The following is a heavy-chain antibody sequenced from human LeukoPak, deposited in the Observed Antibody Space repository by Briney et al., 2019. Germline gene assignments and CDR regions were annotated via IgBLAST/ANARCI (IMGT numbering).Heavy chain of an antibody. D-gene: IGHD2-15*01. CDR3: ARDLVVVVAATGESYGIDY. J-gene: IGHJ4*02. V-gene: IGHV4-4*07. CDR1: GGSISSYY. Sequence: PSETLSLTCTVSGGSISSYYWSWIRQPAGKGLEWIGRIYTSGSTNYNPSLKSRVTMSVDTSKNQFSLKLSSVTAADTAVYHCARDLVVVVAATGESYGIDYWGQGTLVTVSS. CDR2: IYTSGST.